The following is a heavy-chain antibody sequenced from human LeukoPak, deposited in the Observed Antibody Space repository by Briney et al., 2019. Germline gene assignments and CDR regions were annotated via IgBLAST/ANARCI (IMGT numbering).Heavy chain of an antibody. CDR3: ARSRAFNSGAFDP. D-gene: IGHD1-26*01. V-gene: IGHV4-61*01. CDR2: IYNGVNT. CDR1: GASVSSASY. J-gene: IGHJ5*02. Sequence: PSETLSLTCTVSGASVSSASYWSWIRQPPGKGVERIAHIYNGVNTNYNPSLKSRVTISVDTSKNQFSPRLNSVTAADTAVYYCARSRAFNSGAFDPWGQGSLVTVSS.